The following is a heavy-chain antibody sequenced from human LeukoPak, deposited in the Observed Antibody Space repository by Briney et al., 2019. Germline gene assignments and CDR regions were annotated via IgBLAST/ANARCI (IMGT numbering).Heavy chain of an antibody. J-gene: IGHJ5*02. D-gene: IGHD2-2*01. V-gene: IGHV4-39*01. Sequence: PSETLSLTCTVSGGSISSSSYYWAWIRQPPGKGLEWIGSIYYSGSTYYNPSLKSRVAVSVDTSKNQFSLKLSSVTAADTAVYYCARLGRPAAIGDWFDPWGQGTLVTVSS. CDR3: ARLGRPAAIGDWFDP. CDR1: GGSISSSSYY. CDR2: IYYSGST.